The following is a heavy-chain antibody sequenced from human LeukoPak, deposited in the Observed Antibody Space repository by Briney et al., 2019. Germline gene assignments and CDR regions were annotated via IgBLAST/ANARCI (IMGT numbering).Heavy chain of an antibody. Sequence: AASVKVSCKASGYAFTSYAMNWVRQAPGQGLEWMGGIIPIFGTAHYTQNFQGRVTITADESTSTAYMELSSLRSEDTAVYYCARTTGGNSIEFDYWGQGTLVTVSS. CDR3: ARTTGGNSIEFDY. CDR2: IIPIFGTA. D-gene: IGHD4-23*01. J-gene: IGHJ4*02. V-gene: IGHV1-69*13. CDR1: GYAFTSYA.